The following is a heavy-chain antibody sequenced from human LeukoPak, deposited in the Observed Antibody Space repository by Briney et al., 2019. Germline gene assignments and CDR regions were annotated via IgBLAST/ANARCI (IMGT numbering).Heavy chain of an antibody. J-gene: IGHJ4*02. D-gene: IGHD3-22*01. Sequence: PSETLSLTCAVYGGSFSGYYWSWIRQPPGKGLEWIGEINHSGSTNYNPSLKSRVTISVDTSKNQFSLKLSSVTAADTAVYYCARECDSSGCFDYWGQGTLVTVSS. V-gene: IGHV4-34*01. CDR1: GGSFSGYY. CDR2: INHSGST. CDR3: ARECDSSGCFDY.